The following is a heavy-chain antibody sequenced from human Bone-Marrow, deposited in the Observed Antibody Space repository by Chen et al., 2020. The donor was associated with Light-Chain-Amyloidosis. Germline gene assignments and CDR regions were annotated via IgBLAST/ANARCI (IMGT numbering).Heavy chain of an antibody. J-gene: IGHJ5*02. D-gene: IGHD1-1*01. V-gene: IGHV4-30-4*01. CDR1: GASISSADDY. CDR3: VRETTSTHWFDP. Sequence: QVQLQESGPGLVKPSQTLSLVCSVSGASISSADDYWTWVRQPPGQGLEWIGYMHHSGSATYNPSLRSRVAISLDTSKNQFSLSLTSVTAADSAMYFCVRETTSTHWFDPWGPGTLVTVYS. CDR2: MHHSGSA.